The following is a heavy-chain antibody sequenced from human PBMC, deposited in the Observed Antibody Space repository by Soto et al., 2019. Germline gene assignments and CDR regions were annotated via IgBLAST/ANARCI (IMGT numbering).Heavy chain of an antibody. CDR1: GGTFNNYA. Sequence: QEQLLQSGAEVRKPGSSVKVSCKASGGTFNNYAVSWVRQAPGQGLEWMGGIIPMFETVNYAQRFQGRLTIAADESTSTAYMELTSLPSADTAIYFCARGLRTDNYGMDVWGQGTTVTVSS. CDR3: ARGLRTDNYGMDV. J-gene: IGHJ6*02. CDR2: IIPMFETV. D-gene: IGHD2-15*01. V-gene: IGHV1-69*01.